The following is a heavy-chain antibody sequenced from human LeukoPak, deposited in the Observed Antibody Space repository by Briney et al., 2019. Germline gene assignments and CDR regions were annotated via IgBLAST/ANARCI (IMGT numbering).Heavy chain of an antibody. Sequence: PGGSLRLSCATSGFTFSGSAMHWVRQAPGKGLEWVANIKQDGSEKYYVDSVKGRFTISRDNAKNSLYLKMNSLRAEDTAVYYCARLRGYSYGNFDYWGQGTLVTVSS. CDR2: IKQDGSEK. CDR3: ARLRGYSYGNFDY. D-gene: IGHD5-18*01. CDR1: GFTFSGSA. V-gene: IGHV3-7*01. J-gene: IGHJ4*02.